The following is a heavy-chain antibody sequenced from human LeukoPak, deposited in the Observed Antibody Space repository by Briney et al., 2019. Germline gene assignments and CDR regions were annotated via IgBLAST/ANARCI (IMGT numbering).Heavy chain of an antibody. V-gene: IGHV3-21*01. D-gene: IGHD1-26*01. Sequence: KPGGSLRLSCAASGFTFSSYSMNWVRQAPGKGLEWVSSISSSSSYIYYAGSVKGRFTISRDNAKNSLYLQMNSLRAEDTAVYYCARATSVGATPLLDSWGQGTLVTVSS. J-gene: IGHJ4*02. CDR1: GFTFSSYS. CDR3: ARATSVGATPLLDS. CDR2: ISSSSSYI.